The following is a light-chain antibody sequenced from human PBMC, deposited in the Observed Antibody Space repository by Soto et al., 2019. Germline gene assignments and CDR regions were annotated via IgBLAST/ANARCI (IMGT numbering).Light chain of an antibody. CDR2: DVT. CDR1: SSDVGGYNC. CDR3: TSYTSSSTYV. J-gene: IGLJ1*01. V-gene: IGLV2-14*03. Sequence: QYVLTQPASVSGSPGQSITISCTGTSSDVGGYNCVFWYQHPPGKAPKLMIYDVTNRPSGVSNRFSGSKSGNTASLTISGLQAEDEADYYCTSYTSSSTYVFGTGTRSPS.